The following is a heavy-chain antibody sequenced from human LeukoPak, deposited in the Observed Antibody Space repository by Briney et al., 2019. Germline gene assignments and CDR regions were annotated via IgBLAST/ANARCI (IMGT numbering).Heavy chain of an antibody. CDR1: GFTLNGYG. CDR3: AKDYSGTYFRGADY. Sequence: GSPILSCAAPGFTLNGYGMGWVRQAPGKGPEWVATFTASGRTKFYADSVKGRFTISRDNSKNTLYLQMNSLRAEDTAVYYCAKDYSGTYFRGADYWGQGTLVTVSS. CDR2: FTASGRTK. J-gene: IGHJ4*02. V-gene: IGHV3-23*01. D-gene: IGHD1-26*01.